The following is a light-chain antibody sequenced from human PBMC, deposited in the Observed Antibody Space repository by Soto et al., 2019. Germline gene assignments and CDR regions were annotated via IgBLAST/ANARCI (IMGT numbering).Light chain of an antibody. V-gene: IGLV1-40*01. CDR2: GNS. J-gene: IGLJ3*02. CDR3: QSYDSSLSGWV. Sequence: QSVLTQPPSVSGAPGQRVTISCTGSSSNIGAGYDVHWYQQLPGTAPKLLIYGNSNRPSGVPDRFSGSKSGTSASLAITGIQAEDAADYYCQSYDSSLSGWVFGGGTKLTVL. CDR1: SSNIGAGYD.